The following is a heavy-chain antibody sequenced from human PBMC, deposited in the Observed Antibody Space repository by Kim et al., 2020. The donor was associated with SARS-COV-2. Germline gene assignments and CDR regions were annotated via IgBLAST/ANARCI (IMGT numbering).Heavy chain of an antibody. D-gene: IGHD2-8*01. CDR3: ARGSSNSQTFFDS. J-gene: IGHJ4*02. Sequence: YADSVKGRFTISRDNTRNTVYLQVNSHRARDTAVYYCARGSSNSQTFFDSWGQGTVVTVSS. V-gene: IGHV3-74*01.